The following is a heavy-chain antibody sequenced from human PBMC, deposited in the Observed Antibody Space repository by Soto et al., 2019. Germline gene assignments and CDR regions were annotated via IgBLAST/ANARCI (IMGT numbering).Heavy chain of an antibody. Sequence: GGSLRLSCAASGFTFSSYGMHWVRQAPGKGLEWVAVIWYDGSNKHYADSVKGRFTISRDNSKNTLYLQMNSLRAEDTAAYYCAREHDILTGYYTPLYWGQGTLVTVS. D-gene: IGHD3-9*01. V-gene: IGHV3-33*01. CDR3: AREHDILTGYYTPLY. J-gene: IGHJ4*02. CDR2: IWYDGSNK. CDR1: GFTFSSYG.